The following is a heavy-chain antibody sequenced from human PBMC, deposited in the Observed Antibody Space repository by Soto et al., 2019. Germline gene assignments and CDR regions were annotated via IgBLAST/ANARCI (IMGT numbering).Heavy chain of an antibody. CDR1: GYSFGGYW. CDR2: IDPSHSQT. D-gene: IGHD3-22*01. CDR3: ARQIYDSDTGPNFQYYFES. Sequence: PGESLKIPCKGSGYSFGGYWITRVRQKPGKGLEWMGRIDPSHSQTYYSPSFRGHVTISATKSSTTVFLQWSSLRASDTAMYYCARQIYDSDTGPNFQYYFESWGQGTPVTVSS. V-gene: IGHV5-10-1*01. J-gene: IGHJ4*02.